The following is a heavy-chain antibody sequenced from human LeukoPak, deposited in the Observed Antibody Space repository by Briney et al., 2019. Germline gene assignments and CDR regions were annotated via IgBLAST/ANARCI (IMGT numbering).Heavy chain of an antibody. CDR1: GGSISSSSYY. Sequence: SETLSLTCTVSGGSISSSSYYWGWIRQPPGKGLEWIGSIYYSGSTYYNPSLKSRVTISVDTSKSQFSLKLSSVTAADTAVYYCATRISYYDILTGYSDYWGQGTLVTVSS. D-gene: IGHD3-9*01. CDR3: ATRISYYDILTGYSDY. CDR2: IYYSGST. V-gene: IGHV4-39*01. J-gene: IGHJ4*02.